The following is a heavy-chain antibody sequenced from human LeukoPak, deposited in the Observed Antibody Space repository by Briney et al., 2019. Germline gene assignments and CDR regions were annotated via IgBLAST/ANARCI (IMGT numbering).Heavy chain of an antibody. CDR3: AKESGNYYDSSGPCDY. V-gene: IGHV3-9*01. Sequence: GGSLRLSCAASGFTFDDYAMHWVRQAPGKGLEWVSGISWNSGSIGYADSVKGRFTISRDNAKNSLYLQMNSLRAEDTALYYCAKESGNYYDSSGPCDYWGQGTLVTVSS. D-gene: IGHD3-22*01. CDR2: ISWNSGSI. J-gene: IGHJ4*02. CDR1: GFTFDDYA.